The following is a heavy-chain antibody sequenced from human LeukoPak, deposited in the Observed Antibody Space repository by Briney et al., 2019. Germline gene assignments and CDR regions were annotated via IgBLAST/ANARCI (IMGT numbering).Heavy chain of an antibody. V-gene: IGHV3-9*01. D-gene: IGHD5-12*01. CDR3: AKDIRAYSGYDYRYFDY. Sequence: SLRLSCAASGFPFDDYAVHWVRRAPGEGLEWVSGISWNSGGIGYADSVKGRFTISRDNAKNSLYLQMNSLRAEDTALYYCAKDIRAYSGYDYRYFDYWGQGTLVTVSS. CDR1: GFPFDDYA. CDR2: ISWNSGGI. J-gene: IGHJ4*02.